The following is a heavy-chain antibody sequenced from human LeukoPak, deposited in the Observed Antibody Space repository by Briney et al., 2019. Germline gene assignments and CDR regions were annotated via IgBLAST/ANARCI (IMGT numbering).Heavy chain of an antibody. CDR3: ARAAYDFWSGYNYYYYMDV. CDR1: GGTFSNYA. V-gene: IGHV1-69*06. Sequence: SVKVSCKASGGTFSNYAINWVRQAPGQGLEWMGGIIPIFGTANYAQKFQGRVTITADKSTSTAYMELSSLRSEDTAVYYRARAAYDFWSGYNYYYYMDVWGKGTTVTVSS. J-gene: IGHJ6*03. CDR2: IIPIFGTA. D-gene: IGHD3-3*01.